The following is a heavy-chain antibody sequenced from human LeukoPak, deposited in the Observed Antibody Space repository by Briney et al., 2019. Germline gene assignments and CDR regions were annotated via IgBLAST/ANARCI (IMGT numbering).Heavy chain of an antibody. D-gene: IGHD5-24*01. CDR3: ATRGKDGYNANYYGMDV. CDR2: ISGSGGST. CDR1: GFTFSNAG. J-gene: IGHJ6*02. Sequence: GESLRLSCAASGFTFSNAGMGWVRRAPGKGLEWVSAISGSGGSTFYADSVKGRFTISRDNSKNTLFLQMNSLGAEDTAIYYCATRGKDGYNANYYGMDVWGQGTTVTVSS. V-gene: IGHV3-23*01.